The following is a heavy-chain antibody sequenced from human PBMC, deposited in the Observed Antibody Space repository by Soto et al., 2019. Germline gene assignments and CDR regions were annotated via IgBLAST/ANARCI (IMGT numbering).Heavy chain of an antibody. V-gene: IGHV1-18*01. CDR2: ISAYNGNT. Sequence: GAAVKVSCKASGYTFTSYGISWVRQAPGQGLEWMGWISAYNGNTNYAQKLQGRVTMTTDTSASTAYMELSSLRSEDTAVYYCARPAHDSSGYYYAFQHWGQGTLVTVSS. CDR1: GYTFTSYG. CDR3: ARPAHDSSGYYYAFQH. J-gene: IGHJ1*01. D-gene: IGHD3-22*01.